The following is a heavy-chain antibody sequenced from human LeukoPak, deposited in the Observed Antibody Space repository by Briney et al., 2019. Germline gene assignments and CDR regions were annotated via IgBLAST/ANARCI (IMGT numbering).Heavy chain of an antibody. CDR1: GFTFSSYA. J-gene: IGHJ4*02. V-gene: IGHV3-23*01. CDR2: ISGSGGST. CDR3: AKGTTPIAVAGYFDY. D-gene: IGHD6-19*01. Sequence: GSLRLSCAASGFTFSSYAMSWVRQAPGKGLEWVSAISGSGGSTYYADSVKGRFTISRDNSKNTLYLQMNSLRAEDTAVYYRAKGTTPIAVAGYFDYWGQGTLVTASS.